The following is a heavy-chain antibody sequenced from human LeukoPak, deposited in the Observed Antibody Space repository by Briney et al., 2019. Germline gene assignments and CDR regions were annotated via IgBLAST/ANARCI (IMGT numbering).Heavy chain of an antibody. J-gene: IGHJ4*02. V-gene: IGHV4-34*01. Sequence: SETLSLTCAVYGGSFSGYYWSWIRQPPGKGLEWIGEIYHSGSTNYNPSLKSRVTISVDKSKNQFSLKLSSVTAADTAVYYCASGRGYFDYWGQGTLVTVSS. CDR3: ASGRGYFDY. CDR1: GGSFSGYY. D-gene: IGHD3-10*01. CDR2: IYHSGST.